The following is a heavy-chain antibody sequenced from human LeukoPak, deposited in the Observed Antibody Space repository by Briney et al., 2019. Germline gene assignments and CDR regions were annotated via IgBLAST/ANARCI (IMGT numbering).Heavy chain of an antibody. Sequence: ASVKVSCKASGYTFTSYGISWVRQAPGQGLEWMGWISAYNGNTNYAQKLQGRVTMTTDTSTSTAYMELRSLRSDDTAVYYCARVSVWGQAAENWFDPWGQGTLVTVSS. V-gene: IGHV1-18*04. J-gene: IGHJ5*02. CDR3: ARVSVWGQAAENWFDP. CDR1: GYTFTSYG. D-gene: IGHD3-16*01. CDR2: ISAYNGNT.